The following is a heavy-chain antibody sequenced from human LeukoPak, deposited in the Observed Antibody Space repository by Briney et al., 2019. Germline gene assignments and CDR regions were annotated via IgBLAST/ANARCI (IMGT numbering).Heavy chain of an antibody. CDR2: IYPGDSDT. CDR3: ARLTGCSSTSCYYPGY. J-gene: IGHJ4*02. CDR1: GYSFTSYW. D-gene: IGHD2-2*01. Sequence: RGESLKISCKGSGYSFTSYWIGWVRQMPRKGLEWMGIIYPGDSDTRYSPSFQGQVTISADKSISTAYLQWSILKASDTAMYYCARLTGCSSTSCYYPGYWGQGTLVTVSS. V-gene: IGHV5-51*01.